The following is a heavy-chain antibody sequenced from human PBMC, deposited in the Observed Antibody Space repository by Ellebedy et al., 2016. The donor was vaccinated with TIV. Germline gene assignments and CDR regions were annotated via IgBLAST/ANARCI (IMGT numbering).Heavy chain of an antibody. D-gene: IGHD2-8*02. J-gene: IGHJ4*02. CDR2: IKQDGSEE. CDR1: GFTFSSYW. V-gene: IGHV3-7*01. CDR3: ARELEVVDFEY. Sequence: GGSLRLSXAASGFTFSSYWMSWVRQAPGEGLEWVANIKQDGSEENYVDSVKGRFTISRDNANSVVYLQMNSLTAEDTAVYFCARELEVVDFEYWGQGTVVNVSS.